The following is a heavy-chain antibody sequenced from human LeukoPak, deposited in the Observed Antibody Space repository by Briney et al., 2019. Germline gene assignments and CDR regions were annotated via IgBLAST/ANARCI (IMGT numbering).Heavy chain of an antibody. CDR1: GFTFSSYS. D-gene: IGHD3-22*01. Sequence: GGSLRLSCAASGFTFSSYSMNWVRQAPGKGLEWVSYITSSSSPIYYADSVQGRFTISRDNAKNSLFLQMNSLRAEDTAVYYCARRKSRGYKDDAFDIWGQGTMVTVSS. CDR3: ARRKSRGYKDDAFDI. J-gene: IGHJ3*02. V-gene: IGHV3-48*01. CDR2: ITSSSSPI.